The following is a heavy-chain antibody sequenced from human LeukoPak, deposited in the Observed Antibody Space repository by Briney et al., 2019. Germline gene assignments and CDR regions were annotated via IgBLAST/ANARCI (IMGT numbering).Heavy chain of an antibody. D-gene: IGHD2-15*01. V-gene: IGHV4-59*01. J-gene: IGHJ5*02. CDR2: IYYSGST. Sequence: SETLSLTCTVSGGSISSYYWSWIRQPPGKGLEWIGYIYYSGSTNYNPSLKSRVTISVDTSKNQFSLKLSSVTAADTAVYYCAREVVPDLWFDPRGQGTLVTVSS. CDR1: GGSISSYY. CDR3: AREVVPDLWFDP.